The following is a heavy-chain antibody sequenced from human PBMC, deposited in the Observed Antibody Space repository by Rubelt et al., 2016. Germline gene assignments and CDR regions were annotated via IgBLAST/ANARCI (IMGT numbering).Heavy chain of an antibody. J-gene: IGHJ3*02. CDR3: ARASITIFGVVILPFDI. CDR2: INHSGST. D-gene: IGHD3-3*01. V-gene: IGHV4-34*01. CDR1: GGSFSGYY. Sequence: QVQLQQWGAGLLKPSETLSLTCAVYGGSFSGYYWSWIRQPPGKGLEWIGEINHSGSTNYNPSLKSRVTISVDTSKNQFSLKLSSVNAADTAVYYCARASITIFGVVILPFDIWGQGTMVTVSS.